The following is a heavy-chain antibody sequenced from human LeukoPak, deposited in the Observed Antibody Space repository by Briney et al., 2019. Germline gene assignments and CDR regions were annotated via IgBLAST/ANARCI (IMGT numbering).Heavy chain of an antibody. CDR1: GGSISNYY. J-gene: IGHJ4*02. CDR2: IYYSGST. V-gene: IGHV4-59*01. CDR3: AMSFSGSFDY. D-gene: IGHD3-22*01. Sequence: SETLSLTCTVSGGSISNYYWSWIRQPPGKGLEWIGYIYYSGSTNYNPSLKSRVTISVDTSKNQFSLKLSSVTAADTAVYYCAMSFSGSFDYWGQGPLVTVSS.